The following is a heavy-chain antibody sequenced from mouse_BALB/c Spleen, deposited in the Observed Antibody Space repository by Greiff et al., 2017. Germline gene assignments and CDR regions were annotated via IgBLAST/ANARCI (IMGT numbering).Heavy chain of an antibody. CDR1: GFTFSSYT. J-gene: IGHJ2*01. CDR2: ISSGGSYT. Sequence: EVQVVESGGGLVKPGGSLKLSCAASGFTFSSYTMSWVRQTPEKRLEWVATISSGGSYTYYPDSVKGRFTISRDNAKNTLYLQMSSLKSEDTAMYYCTREGSGLLTCFDYWGQGTTLTVSS. D-gene: IGHD1-1*01. CDR3: TREGSGLLTCFDY. V-gene: IGHV5-6-4*01.